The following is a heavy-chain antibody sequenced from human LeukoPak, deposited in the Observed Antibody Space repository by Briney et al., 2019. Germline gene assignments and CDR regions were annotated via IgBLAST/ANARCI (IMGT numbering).Heavy chain of an antibody. V-gene: IGHV4-34*01. CDR3: ARTPYYYDSSGYYPAGY. J-gene: IGHJ4*02. CDR1: GGSFSGYY. CDR2: INHSGST. Sequence: SETLSLTCAVYGGSFSGYYWSWIRQPPGKGLEWIGEINHSGSTNYNPSLKSRVTISVDTSKNQFSLKLSSVTAADTAVYYCARTPYYYDSSGYYPAGYWGQGTLVTVSS. D-gene: IGHD3-22*01.